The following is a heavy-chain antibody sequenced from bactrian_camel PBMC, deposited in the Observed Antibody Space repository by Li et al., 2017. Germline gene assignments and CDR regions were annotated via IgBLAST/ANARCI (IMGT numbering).Heavy chain of an antibody. D-gene: IGHD5*01. CDR3: LSSLGSDEGY. V-gene: IGHV3S30*01. Sequence: QVQLVESGGGLVQPGGSLRLSCAASGFTFSSYAMSWVRQAPGKGLEWVSTITSGDGTTYYADSLKGRFTISRDNAKNTLYLQLNSLQTEDTAMYYCLSSLGSDEGYWGQGTQVTVS. CDR2: ITSGDGTT. CDR1: GFTFSSYA. J-gene: IGHJ4*01.